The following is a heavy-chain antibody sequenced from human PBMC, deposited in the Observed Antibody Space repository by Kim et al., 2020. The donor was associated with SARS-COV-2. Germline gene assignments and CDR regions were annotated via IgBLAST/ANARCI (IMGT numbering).Heavy chain of an antibody. D-gene: IGHD6-19*01. CDR3: AREEGIAVAGTGY. Sequence: YAQKFQGRVTITADKSTSTAYMERSSLRSEETAVYYCAREEGIAVAGTGYWGQGTLVTVSS. V-gene: IGHV1-69*04. J-gene: IGHJ4*02.